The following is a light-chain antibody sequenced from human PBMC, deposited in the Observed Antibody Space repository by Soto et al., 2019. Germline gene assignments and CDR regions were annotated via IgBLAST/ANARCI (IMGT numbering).Light chain of an antibody. CDR2: GAI. J-gene: IGKJ4*01. V-gene: IGKV3-15*01. CDR3: QQYKNWPPLT. Sequence: EIVMTQSPATLSVSPGERATLSCRASQSVSYNLAWCPQKPRQGPRLLIYGAITRATGIPARFSGSGSGTEFTLTISSLQSEDFSVYYCQQYKNWPPLTFGGGTKVEIK. CDR1: QSVSYN.